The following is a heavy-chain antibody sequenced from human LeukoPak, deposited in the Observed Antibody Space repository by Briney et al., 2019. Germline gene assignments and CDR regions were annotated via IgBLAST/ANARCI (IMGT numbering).Heavy chain of an antibody. CDR2: INPSGGST. Sequence: ASVKVSCKASGYTFTSYYMHWVRQAPGQGLERMGIINPSGGSTSYAQKFQGRVTMTRDTSTSTVYMELSSLRSEDTAVYYCARTYSSGWYGFDPWGQGTLVTVSS. J-gene: IGHJ5*02. V-gene: IGHV1-46*03. CDR1: GYTFTSYY. CDR3: ARTYSSGWYGFDP. D-gene: IGHD6-19*01.